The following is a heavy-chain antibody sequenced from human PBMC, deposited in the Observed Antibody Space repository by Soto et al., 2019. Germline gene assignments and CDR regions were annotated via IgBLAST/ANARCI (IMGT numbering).Heavy chain of an antibody. Sequence: ASVKVSCKASGGTFSSYAISWVRQAPGQGLEWMGGIIPIFGTANYAQKFQGRVTITADTSASTAYMELSSLRSEDTAVYYCARDPSYYGMDVWGQGTTVTVSS. CDR2: IIPIFGTA. CDR3: ARDPSYYGMDV. CDR1: GGTFSSYA. J-gene: IGHJ6*02. V-gene: IGHV1-69*06.